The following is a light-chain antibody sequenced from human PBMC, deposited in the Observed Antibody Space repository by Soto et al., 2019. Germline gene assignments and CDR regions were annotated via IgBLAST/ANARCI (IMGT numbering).Light chain of an antibody. J-gene: IGKJ4*01. Sequence: EIVLTQSPATLSLSPGERATLSCRASQSVSSYLAWYQQKPGQAPRLLIYDASNRATGIPARFSGSGSGTDVTLTISSLEPEDVAVDYCQQRSNWPPLTFGGGTKVEIK. V-gene: IGKV3-11*01. CDR1: QSVSSY. CDR2: DAS. CDR3: QQRSNWPPLT.